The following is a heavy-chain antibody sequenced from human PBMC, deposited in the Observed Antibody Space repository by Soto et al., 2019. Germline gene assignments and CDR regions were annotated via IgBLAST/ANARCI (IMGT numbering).Heavy chain of an antibody. V-gene: IGHV3-9*01. CDR2: ISWEGGSI. CDR3: ARGRSGTQYYSPMDV. D-gene: IGHD4-4*01. Sequence: GGSLRLSCAASGFNFDDFAMHWVRRAPGKGLEWVSGISWEGGSIGYADSVKGRFIISRDNARNSLYLQMTSLRTEDTAMYYCARGRSGTQYYSPMDVWGQGTTVTVSS. J-gene: IGHJ6*02. CDR1: GFNFDDFA.